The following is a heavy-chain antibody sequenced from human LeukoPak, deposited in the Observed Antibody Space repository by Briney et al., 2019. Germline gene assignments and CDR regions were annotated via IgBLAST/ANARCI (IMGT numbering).Heavy chain of an antibody. V-gene: IGHV3-23*01. CDR1: GFIFSSHA. CDR3: AEVGDWSHYYGMDV. D-gene: IGHD3-16*01. J-gene: IGHJ6*02. Sequence: GGSLRLSCAASGFIFSSHAMTWVRQAPGKGLEWVSTFSSDTGGRTFYVGPVKGRFTISRDNYKNTLYLQMNNLRAEDTAVYYCAEVGDWSHYYGMDVWGQGTTVTVSS. CDR2: FSSDTGGRT.